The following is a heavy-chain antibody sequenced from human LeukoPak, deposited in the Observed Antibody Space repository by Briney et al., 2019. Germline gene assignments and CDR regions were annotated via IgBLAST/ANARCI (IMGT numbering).Heavy chain of an antibody. J-gene: IGHJ4*02. CDR2: INPNSGGT. Sequence: GASVKVSCKASGYTFTGYYMQWVRQAPGQGLEWMGWINPNSGGTKFAQKFQGRVTMTRDTSINTAYVELSSLRSDDTAVYYCARDTDYGGHCPDYWGQGTLVTVSS. CDR3: ARDTDYGGHCPDY. CDR1: GYTFTGYY. V-gene: IGHV1-2*02. D-gene: IGHD4-23*01.